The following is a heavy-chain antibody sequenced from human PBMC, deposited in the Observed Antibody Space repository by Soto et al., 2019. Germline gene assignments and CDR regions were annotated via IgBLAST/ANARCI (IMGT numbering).Heavy chain of an antibody. CDR2: IGVSSDA. Sequence: SRGSLRLSCAASGFTFSSYAMSWARQAPGKGLEWVSSIGVSSDAYYADSVKGRFTISRDNSRNTLYLQMNSLRAEDTALYYCAKNYFFDSWGQGTLVTVSS. CDR1: GFTFSSYA. J-gene: IGHJ4*02. CDR3: AKNYFFDS. V-gene: IGHV3-23*01.